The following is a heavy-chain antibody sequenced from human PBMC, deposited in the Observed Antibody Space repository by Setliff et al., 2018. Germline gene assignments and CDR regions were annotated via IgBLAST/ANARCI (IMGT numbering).Heavy chain of an antibody. V-gene: IGHV4-39*07. CDR1: GGSVSSASHY. CDR2: VYYSGYT. D-gene: IGHD3-10*01. J-gene: IGHJ1*01. Sequence: PSETLSLTCTVYGGSVSSASHYWGWIRQAPGKGMEWIGSVYYSGYTYYKPSLQSRVTMSVDTSKNQFSLKLTSVTAADTAVYYCARVDFTMIQGVIGHWGQGTLVTVSS. CDR3: ARVDFTMIQGVIGH.